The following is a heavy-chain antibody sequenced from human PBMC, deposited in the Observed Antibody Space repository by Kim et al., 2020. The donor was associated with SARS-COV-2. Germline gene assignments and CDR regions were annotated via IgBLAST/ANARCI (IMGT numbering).Heavy chain of an antibody. D-gene: IGHD3-10*02. CDR3: AKGAYYVPYYYYAMDV. J-gene: IGHJ6*02. V-gene: IGHV3-30*18. CDR1: GFIFSSYA. Sequence: GGSLRLSCSASGFIFSSYAMHWVRQAPGKGLEWVAVISHDGSNKYYADSVKGRFTISRDNSRNTLSVQMDSLRAEDTAMYYCAKGAYYVPYYYYAMDVWGQGTTVTVSS. CDR2: ISHDGSNK.